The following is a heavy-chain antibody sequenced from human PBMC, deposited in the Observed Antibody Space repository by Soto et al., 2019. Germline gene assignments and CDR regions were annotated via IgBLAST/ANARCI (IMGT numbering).Heavy chain of an antibody. Sequence: SETLSLTCTFSCDSIITADYYWNWIRQPPGKGLEWIGYIYYSGNTYYIPSLKSRVTISVDTSKNQISLKLNSVTAADTAVYYCARGIYSTSSFFDSWGQGTLVTVSS. J-gene: IGHJ4*02. CDR3: ARGIYSTSSFFDS. CDR2: IYYSGNT. D-gene: IGHD6-6*01. CDR1: CDSIITADYY. V-gene: IGHV4-30-4*01.